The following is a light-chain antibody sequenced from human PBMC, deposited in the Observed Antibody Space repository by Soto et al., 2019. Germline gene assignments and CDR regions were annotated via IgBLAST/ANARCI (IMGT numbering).Light chain of an antibody. Sequence: DIQMTRFPSTLFASVGDRVTITCRASQSISRWLAWYQQKPGKAPKLLIYDASNLEKGVPSRFSGRGSGTEFTLTISSLQPDDFATYFCQQYNSYSPETFGQGTKVEI. V-gene: IGKV1-5*01. CDR2: DAS. CDR3: QQYNSYSPET. J-gene: IGKJ1*01. CDR1: QSISRW.